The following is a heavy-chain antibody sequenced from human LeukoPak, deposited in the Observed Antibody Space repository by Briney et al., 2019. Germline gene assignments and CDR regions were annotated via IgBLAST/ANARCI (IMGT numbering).Heavy chain of an antibody. Sequence: GGSLRLSXAASGFTFSSYAMSWVRQAPGKGLEWVSTISGSGGSTYYADSVKGRFTISRDNSKNTLYLQMNSLRAEDTALYYCAKDHVAAGSSYWGPGTLVTVSS. CDR3: AKDHVAAGSSY. J-gene: IGHJ4*02. D-gene: IGHD6-13*01. V-gene: IGHV3-23*01. CDR2: ISGSGGST. CDR1: GFTFSSYA.